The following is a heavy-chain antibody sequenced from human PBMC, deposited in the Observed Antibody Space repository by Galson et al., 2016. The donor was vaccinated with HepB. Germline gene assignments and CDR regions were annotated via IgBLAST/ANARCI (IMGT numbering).Heavy chain of an antibody. J-gene: IGHJ6*02. D-gene: IGHD5-18*01. CDR3: ARGQDTSVEIYYYSMDV. V-gene: IGHV3-48*02. CDR1: GFIFSRYS. CDR2: IVSGSDTI. Sequence: LRLFCAASGFIFSRYSMNWVRQAPGKGLVWVSYIVSGSDTIYYADSVKGRFTISRDNAKNSLYLQMIGLRDEDTAVYYCARGQDTSVEIYYYSMDVWGQGTTVTVSS.